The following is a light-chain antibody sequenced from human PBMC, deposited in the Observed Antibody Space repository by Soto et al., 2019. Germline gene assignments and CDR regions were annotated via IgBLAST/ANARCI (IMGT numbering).Light chain of an antibody. CDR1: SSNIGNNY. CDR3: AAWDTSLSAYV. CDR2: END. Sequence: QSVLTQPPSVSAAPGQRVAISCSGSSSNIGNNYVSWYQQLPGTAPKLLMYENDERPSGIPDRFSGSKSGTSATLGITGLQTGDEASYYCAAWDTSLSAYVSGTGTKVTVL. J-gene: IGLJ1*01. V-gene: IGLV1-51*02.